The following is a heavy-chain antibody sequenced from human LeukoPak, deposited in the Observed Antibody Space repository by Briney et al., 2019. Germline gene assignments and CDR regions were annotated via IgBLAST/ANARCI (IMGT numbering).Heavy chain of an antibody. CDR3: AKDRLSGTTYIYDAFDI. CDR1: GFTFSSYA. D-gene: IGHD1-1*01. J-gene: IGHJ3*02. Sequence: PGGPLRLSCAASGFTFSSYAMSWVRQAPGKGLEWVSAISGGGGNTYYANSVKGRFAISRDNSKNTLYLQMNSLRAEDTAVYYCAKDRLSGTTYIYDAFDIWGQGTMVTVSS. CDR2: ISGGGGNT. V-gene: IGHV3-23*01.